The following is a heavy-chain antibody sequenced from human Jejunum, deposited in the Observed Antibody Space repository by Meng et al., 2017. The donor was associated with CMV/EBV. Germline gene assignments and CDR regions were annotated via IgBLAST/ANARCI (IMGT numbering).Heavy chain of an antibody. CDR1: GFPFSSYA. CDR3: AKGPRKAATYFDY. J-gene: IGHJ4*02. V-gene: IGHV3-23*03. CDR2: IYGAASSI. D-gene: IGHD6-25*01. Sequence: ASGFPFSSYAMRWVRQAPGKGLEWVAVIYGAASSIYYADSVKGRFTISRDDAKKTLYLQMRGLIAEDTAVYYCAKGPRKAATYFDYWGQGTLVTVSS.